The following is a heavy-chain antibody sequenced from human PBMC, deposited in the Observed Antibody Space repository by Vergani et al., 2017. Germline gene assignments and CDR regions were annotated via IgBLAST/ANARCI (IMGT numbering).Heavy chain of an antibody. J-gene: IGHJ4*02. Sequence: QVQLQESGPGLVKPSQTLSLTCTVSGGSISSGGYYWSWTRQHPGKGLEWIGYIYYSGSTYYNPSLRSRVTISVDTSKNQFSLKLNSVTAADTAVYYCARGENTLAGAXLDYWGQGTLVTVSS. V-gene: IGHV4-31*03. CDR3: ARGENTLAGAXLDY. CDR1: GGSISSGGYY. CDR2: IYYSGST. D-gene: IGHD7-27*01.